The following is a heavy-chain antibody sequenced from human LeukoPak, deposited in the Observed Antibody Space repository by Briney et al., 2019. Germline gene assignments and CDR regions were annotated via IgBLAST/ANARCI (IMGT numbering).Heavy chain of an antibody. Sequence: GESLKISCKSSGYSFTSYWIGWVRQMPGKGLEWMGIIYPGDSDTRYSPSFQGQVTISADKSISTAYLQWSSLKASDTAMYYCARHIAVAGPSFYYYYYYMDVWGKGTTVTVSS. CDR1: GYSFTSYW. D-gene: IGHD6-19*01. V-gene: IGHV5-51*01. J-gene: IGHJ6*03. CDR2: IYPGDSDT. CDR3: ARHIAVAGPSFYYYYYYMDV.